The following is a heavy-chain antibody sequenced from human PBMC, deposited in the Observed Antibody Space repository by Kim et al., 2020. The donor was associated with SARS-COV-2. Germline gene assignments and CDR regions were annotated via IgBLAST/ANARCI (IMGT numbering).Heavy chain of an antibody. D-gene: IGHD4-17*01. CDR1: GFTFSSYS. CDR2: ISSSSSSYI. Sequence: GGSLRLSCAASGFTFSSYSMNWVRQAPGKGLEWVSSISSSSSSYIYYADSVKGRFTISRDNAKNSLYLQMNSLRAEDTAVYYCARDAPTTVTTLLTNYYYYYGMDVWGQGTTVTVSS. J-gene: IGHJ6*02. CDR3: ARDAPTTVTTLLTNYYYYYGMDV. V-gene: IGHV3-21*01.